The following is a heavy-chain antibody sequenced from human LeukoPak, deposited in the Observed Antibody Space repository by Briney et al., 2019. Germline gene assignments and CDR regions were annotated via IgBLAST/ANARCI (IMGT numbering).Heavy chain of an antibody. CDR1: GFTFSSYS. V-gene: IGHV3-48*02. CDR2: ISSSSSTI. Sequence: GGSLRLSCAASGFTFSSYSMNWVRQAPGKGLEWVSYISSSSSTIYYADSVKGRFTISRDNSKNTLDLQMNSLRDEDTALYYCARYCTGVSCFPYYGMDVWGQGTTVAVSS. J-gene: IGHJ6*02. CDR3: ARYCTGVSCFPYYGMDV. D-gene: IGHD2-15*01.